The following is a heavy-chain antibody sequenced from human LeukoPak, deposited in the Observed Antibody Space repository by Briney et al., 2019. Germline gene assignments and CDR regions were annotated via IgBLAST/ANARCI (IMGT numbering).Heavy chain of an antibody. J-gene: IGHJ4*02. V-gene: IGHV4-4*02. CDR3: ARVKRKYQVLKPLHETPSHYFDY. D-gene: IGHD2-2*01. Sequence: SETLSLTCAVSGGSFSSSNWWSWVRQPPGKGLEWIGEIYHSGSTNYNPSLKSRVTISVDTSKNQFSLKLSSVTAADTAVYYCARVKRKYQVLKPLHETPSHYFDYWGQGTLVTVSS. CDR2: IYHSGST. CDR1: GGSFSSSNW.